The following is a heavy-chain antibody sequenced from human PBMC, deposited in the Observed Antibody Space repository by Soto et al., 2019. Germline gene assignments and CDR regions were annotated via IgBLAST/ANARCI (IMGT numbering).Heavy chain of an antibody. CDR3: ARVEEYYYDSSGYYWYAFDI. CDR2: IYYSGST. V-gene: IGHV4-30-4*02. CDR1: GGSISSGDYY. Sequence: PSETLSLTCTVSGGSISSGDYYWSWIRQPPGKGLEWIGYIYYSGSTYYNPSLKSRVTISVDTSKNQFSLKLSSVTAADTAVYYCARVEEYYYDSSGYYWYAFDIWGQGT. D-gene: IGHD3-22*01. J-gene: IGHJ3*02.